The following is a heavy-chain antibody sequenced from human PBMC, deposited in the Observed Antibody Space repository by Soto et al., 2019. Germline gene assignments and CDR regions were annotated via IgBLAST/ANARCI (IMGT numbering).Heavy chain of an antibody. CDR3: ARDQPYYYDSIGDTDNWFDP. Sequence: AAVKVSCKASGYTFTSYGISWVRQAPGQGLEWMGWVSAYNGTTNYAQKLQRRCTMTTAKFTSTAYMELSSLRSDNTAVYYCARDQPYYYDSIGDTDNWFDPWGQGTLVTVSS. V-gene: IGHV1-18*04. CDR1: GYTFTSYG. CDR2: VSAYNGTT. D-gene: IGHD3-22*01. J-gene: IGHJ5*02.